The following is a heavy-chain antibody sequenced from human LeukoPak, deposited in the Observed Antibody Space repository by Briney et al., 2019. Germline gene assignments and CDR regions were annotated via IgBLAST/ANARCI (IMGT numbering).Heavy chain of an antibody. J-gene: IGHJ4*02. Sequence: GGSLRLSCAASGFTFSSYAMSWVRQAPGKGLEWVSAISGSGGSTYYADSVKGRFTISRDNSKNTLYLQMNSLRPDDTAVYYCTKDLGTEYNIFDYWGQGTLVTVSS. CDR1: GFTFSSYA. V-gene: IGHV3-23*01. CDR3: TKDLGTEYNIFDY. CDR2: ISGSGGST. D-gene: IGHD3-9*01.